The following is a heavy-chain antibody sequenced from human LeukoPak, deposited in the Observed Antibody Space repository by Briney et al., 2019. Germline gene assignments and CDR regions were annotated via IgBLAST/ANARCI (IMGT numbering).Heavy chain of an antibody. J-gene: IGHJ4*02. V-gene: IGHV3-20*04. CDR1: GFAFAEHG. CDR3: ARAPITSPFYFDY. Sequence: GGSLRLYCTASGFAFAEHGMSWVRQVPGKGLGWVSGINWSGGSTGYADPLRGRFTISRDNAKNSLYLQMDSLRAEDTALYYCARAPITSPFYFDYWGQGTLVTVSS. D-gene: IGHD2-2*01. CDR2: INWSGGST.